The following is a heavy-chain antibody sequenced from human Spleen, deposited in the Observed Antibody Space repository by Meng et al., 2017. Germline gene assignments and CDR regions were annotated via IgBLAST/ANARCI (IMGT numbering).Heavy chain of an antibody. CDR3: VYCSYSSGCYAFDI. D-gene: IGHD6-19*01. J-gene: IGHJ3*02. CDR1: GYTFTSYA. Sequence: ASVKVSCKASGYTFTSYAMQWVRQAPGQSLEWMGWINAGDGDTKYSQKFQGRVTVTRDTSASTAYMELSSLTSEDTAVYYCVYCSYSSGCYAFDIWGQGRMVTVSS. V-gene: IGHV1-3*01. CDR2: INAGDGDT.